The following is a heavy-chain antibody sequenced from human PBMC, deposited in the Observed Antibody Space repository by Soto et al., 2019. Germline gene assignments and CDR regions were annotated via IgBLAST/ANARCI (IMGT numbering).Heavy chain of an antibody. J-gene: IGHJ4*02. CDR3: VRTVAGTLYYFDY. CDR1: GGSISSYY. V-gene: IGHV4-59*08. CDR2: IYYSGST. Sequence: PSETLSLTCTVSGGSISSYYWSWIRQPPGKGLEWIGYIYYSGSTNYNPSLNSRVTISVDTPKNQFSLNLSSVTAADTAVYYCVRTVAGTLYYFDYWGQGALVTVSS. D-gene: IGHD6-19*01.